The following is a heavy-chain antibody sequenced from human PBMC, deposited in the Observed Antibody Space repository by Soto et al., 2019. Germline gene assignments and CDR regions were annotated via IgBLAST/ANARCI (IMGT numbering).Heavy chain of an antibody. Sequence: GESLKISCKAPGYRFSTYWIGWVRQRPGKGPGWMAIIYPGDSDTRENPSFQGQVTISADKSSNTVHLQWRSLKASDTAIYYCARLGGIVDTGTWIQWGQGTPVTVSS. CDR2: IYPGDSDT. V-gene: IGHV5-51*01. D-gene: IGHD1-26*01. CDR3: ARLGGIVDTGTWIQ. J-gene: IGHJ4*02. CDR1: GYRFSTYW.